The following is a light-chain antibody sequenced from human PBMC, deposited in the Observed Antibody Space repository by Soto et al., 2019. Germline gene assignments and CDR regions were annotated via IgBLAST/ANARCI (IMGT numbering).Light chain of an antibody. CDR3: CSYTTSNTRQIV. CDR1: SSDVGGYNY. CDR2: DVT. Sequence: SVLTQPASVSGSPGQSITISCTGTSSDVGGYNYVSWYQQQPGKAPKFMIYDVTNRPSGVSNRFSGSKSGNTASLTISGLQAEDEADYYCCSYTTSNTRQIVFGTGTKATVL. J-gene: IGLJ1*01. V-gene: IGLV2-14*01.